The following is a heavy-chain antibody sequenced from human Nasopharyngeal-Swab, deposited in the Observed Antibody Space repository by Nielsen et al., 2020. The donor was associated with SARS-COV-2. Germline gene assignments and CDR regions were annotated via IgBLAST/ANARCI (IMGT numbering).Heavy chain of an antibody. Sequence: SETLSLTCTVSGDSISSSSYYWVWIRQPPGKGLEWIGSIYYSGSTYYNPSLKSRVTISVDTSKNQFSLKLSSVTAADTAVYYCARHQEFTIFGVVIRGAFDIWGQGTMVTVSS. CDR1: GDSISSSSYY. D-gene: IGHD3-3*01. CDR3: ARHQEFTIFGVVIRGAFDI. CDR2: IYYSGST. V-gene: IGHV4-39*01. J-gene: IGHJ3*02.